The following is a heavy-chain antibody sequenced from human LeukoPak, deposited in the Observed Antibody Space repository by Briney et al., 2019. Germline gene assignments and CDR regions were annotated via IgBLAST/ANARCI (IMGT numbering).Heavy chain of an antibody. V-gene: IGHV3-23*01. J-gene: IGHJ5*02. CDR1: GFTFSTYA. CDR2: ISGSGGST. Sequence: PGGSLRLSCAASGFTFSTYAMSWVRQAPGKGLEWVSAISGSGGSTSYADSVKGRFTISRDNAKNSLYLQMNSLRAEDTAVYYCARNVFDPWGQGTLVTVSS. CDR3: ARNVFDP.